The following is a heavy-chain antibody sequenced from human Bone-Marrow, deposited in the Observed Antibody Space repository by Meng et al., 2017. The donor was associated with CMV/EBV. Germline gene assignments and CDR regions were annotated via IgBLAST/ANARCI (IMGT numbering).Heavy chain of an antibody. V-gene: IGHV3-30-3*01. D-gene: IGHD2-2*01. J-gene: IGHJ6*02. CDR3: ARDQTDIVVVPASTSYYYGMDV. CDR1: GFTFSSYA. Sequence: GESLKISCAASGFTFSSYAMHWVRQAPGKGLEWVAVISYDGSNKYYADSVKGRFTISRDNSKNTLYLQMNSLRAEDTAVYYCARDQTDIVVVPASTSYYYGMDVWGQGTLVTVSS. CDR2: ISYDGSNK.